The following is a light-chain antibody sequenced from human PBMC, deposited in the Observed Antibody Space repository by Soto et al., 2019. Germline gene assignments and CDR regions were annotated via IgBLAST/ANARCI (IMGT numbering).Light chain of an antibody. V-gene: IGKV3-20*01. CDR2: GAS. Sequence: ESVLTQSPGTLSLSPGERATLSCRASQSISSSNLAWYQQKPGQAPRLLIFGASNRATGIPDRFGGSGSGTDFTLTISRLEPEDFAVYYCQQYGRSLITFGQGTRLEIK. J-gene: IGKJ5*01. CDR1: QSISSSN. CDR3: QQYGRSLIT.